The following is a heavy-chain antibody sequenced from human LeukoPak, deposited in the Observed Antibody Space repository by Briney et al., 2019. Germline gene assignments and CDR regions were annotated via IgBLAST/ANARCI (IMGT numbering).Heavy chain of an antibody. CDR1: GFTFDDYA. CDR3: ARVQGGGYRTADY. CDR2: IIENGSNQ. Sequence: GGSLRLSCAASGFTFDDYAMHWVRQAPGKGLDWVAVIIENGSNQYYADSVKGRFTISRDNSKNTLFLQMNSLGGEDTAMYYCARVQGGGYRTADYWGQGTLVTVSS. V-gene: IGHV3-30*04. D-gene: IGHD6-19*01. J-gene: IGHJ4*02.